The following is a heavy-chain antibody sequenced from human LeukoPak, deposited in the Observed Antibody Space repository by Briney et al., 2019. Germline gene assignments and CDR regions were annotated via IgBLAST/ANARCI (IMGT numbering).Heavy chain of an antibody. CDR1: GYTFTGYY. D-gene: IGHD2-21*02. Sequence: ASVTVSCKASGYTFTGYYMHWVRQAPGQGIEWMGWINPNSGGTNYAKKFEGRVTLTRDTSISTSYMELSRLRSDDTAVYYCARAGPGRAFLVTADYWGQGTLVTVSS. V-gene: IGHV1-2*02. J-gene: IGHJ4*02. CDR2: INPNSGGT. CDR3: ARAGPGRAFLVTADY.